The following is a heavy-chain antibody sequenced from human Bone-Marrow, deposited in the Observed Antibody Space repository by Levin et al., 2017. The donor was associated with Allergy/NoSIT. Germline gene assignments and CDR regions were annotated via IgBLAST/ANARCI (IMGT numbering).Heavy chain of an antibody. V-gene: IGHV3-53*01. CDR2: IYNGGGT. D-gene: IGHD4/OR15-4a*01. CDR3: ARPLNTARHFGWFDP. Sequence: GSLRLSCAVSGLTVSNEFMTWVRQAPGRGLEWVSVIYNGGGTYYADSVKGRFTISRDTSKNTVYLQMHSLRVDDTAVYYCARPLNTARHFGWFDPWGQGTLVTVSS. J-gene: IGHJ5*02. CDR1: GLTVSNEF.